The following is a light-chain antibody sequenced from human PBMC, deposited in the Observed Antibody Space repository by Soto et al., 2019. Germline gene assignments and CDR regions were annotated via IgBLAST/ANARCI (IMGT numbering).Light chain of an antibody. CDR1: NSDVGAYDY. J-gene: IGLJ2*01. CDR3: SSYADSSNLV. Sequence: QSVLTQPASVSGSPGQSITISCTGTNSDVGAYDYVSWYQQHPGRAPKLMIYDVTKRPSGVPDRFSGSRSGNTASLTVSGLQAEDEADYYCSSYADSSNLVFGGGTKLTVL. CDR2: DVT. V-gene: IGLV2-8*01.